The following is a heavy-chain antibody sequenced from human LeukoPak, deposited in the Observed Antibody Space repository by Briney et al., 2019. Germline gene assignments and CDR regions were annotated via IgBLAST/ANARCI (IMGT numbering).Heavy chain of an antibody. J-gene: IGHJ6*02. CDR3: ARAVCSGGSCYSGGYGTDV. CDR1: GYTFTSYD. CDR2: MNPNSGNT. V-gene: IGHV1-8*01. D-gene: IGHD2-15*01. Sequence: WASVKVSCKASGYTFTSYDINWVRQATGQGLEWMGWMNPNSGNTGYAQKFQGRVTMTRNTSISTAYMELSSLRSEDTAVYYCARAVCSGGSCYSGGYGTDVWGQGTTVTVSS.